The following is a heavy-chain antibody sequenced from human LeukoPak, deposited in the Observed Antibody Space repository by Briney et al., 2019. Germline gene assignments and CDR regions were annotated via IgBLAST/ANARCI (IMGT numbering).Heavy chain of an antibody. CDR1: GFTFSSYG. D-gene: IGHD3-3*01. CDR3: ARASLGALGYDFWSGYPFDY. J-gene: IGHJ4*02. V-gene: IGHV3-21*01. Sequence: GGSLRLSCAASGFTFSSYGMNWVRQAPGKGLECVSSISSSSSYIYYADSVKGRFTISRDNAKNSLYLQMNSLSAEDTAVYYCARASLGALGYDFWSGYPFDYWGQGTLVTVSS. CDR2: ISSSSSYI.